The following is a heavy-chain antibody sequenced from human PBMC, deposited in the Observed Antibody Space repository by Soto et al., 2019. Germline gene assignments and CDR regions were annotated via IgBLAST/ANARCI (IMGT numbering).Heavy chain of an antibody. V-gene: IGHV1-69*13. CDR3: ARGAGEQQPWRYFQH. Sequence: ASVKVSCKASGGTFSSYAISWVRQAPGQGLEWMGGIIPIFGTANYAQKFQGRVTITADESTSTAYMELSSLRSEDTAVYYCARGAGEQQPWRYFQHWGQGTLVTVSS. CDR2: IIPIFGTA. CDR1: GGTFSSYA. J-gene: IGHJ1*01. D-gene: IGHD6-13*01.